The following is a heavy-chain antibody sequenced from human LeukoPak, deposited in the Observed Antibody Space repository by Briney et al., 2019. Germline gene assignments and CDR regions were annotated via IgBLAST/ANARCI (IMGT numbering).Heavy chain of an antibody. CDR3: ARVLLSQIQLWPELDY. J-gene: IGHJ4*02. Sequence: LTGGSLRLSCAASGFTFSSYGMHWVRQAPGKGLEWVAVIWYDGSNIYYADSVKGRFTISRDNSKNTLYLQMNSLRAEDTAVYYCARVLLSQIQLWPELDYWGQGTLVTVSS. CDR1: GFTFSSYG. D-gene: IGHD5-18*01. CDR2: IWYDGSNI. V-gene: IGHV3-33*01.